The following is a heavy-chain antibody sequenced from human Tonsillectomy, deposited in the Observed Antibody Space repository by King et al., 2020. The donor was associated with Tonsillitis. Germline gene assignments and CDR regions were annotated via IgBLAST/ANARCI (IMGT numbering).Heavy chain of an antibody. V-gene: IGHV4-31*03. Sequence: VPLQESGPGQVKPTQTLSLTCTVSGGSISSGDYYWPWIRQHPGKGQEWIGYMYYSGTTDYNPSLKRRVTISVDTSKKQFSLKVTSVTAADTAVYYCARSGISGSYRFMDVWGKGTTVTVSS. CDR1: GGSISSGDYY. D-gene: IGHD3-10*01. CDR2: MYYSGTT. J-gene: IGHJ6*03. CDR3: ARSGISGSYRFMDV.